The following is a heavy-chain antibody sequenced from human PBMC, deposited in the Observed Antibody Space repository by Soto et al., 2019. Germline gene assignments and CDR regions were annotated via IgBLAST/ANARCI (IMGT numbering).Heavy chain of an antibody. D-gene: IGHD2-2*01. CDR1: GGSISSGYW. CDR3: VRNADFCSDF. Sequence: QVQLRESGPGLVRPSETLSLTCAVSGGSISSGYWWGWVRQPPGKGLEWIGEISRGGNPNYNPSLKSRVTISVDTSNNEFSLRLNSVTAVDTAVYYCVRNADFCSDFWGQGTLVTVSS. CDR2: ISRGGNP. J-gene: IGHJ4*02. V-gene: IGHV4-4*02.